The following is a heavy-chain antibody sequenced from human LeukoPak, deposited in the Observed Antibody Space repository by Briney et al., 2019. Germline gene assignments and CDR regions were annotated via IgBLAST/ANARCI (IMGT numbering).Heavy chain of an antibody. D-gene: IGHD5-12*01. V-gene: IGHV3-23*01. Sequence: GGSLRLSCAASGFTFSSYAMSWVRQAPGKGLQWVSAIVASGINAYYADSVNGRFTISRDNSNSTPYLQMNSLRAEDTAVYYCAGRYSGYDLYWGQGTLVTVSS. CDR3: AGRYSGYDLY. CDR1: GFTFSSYA. CDR2: IVASGINA. J-gene: IGHJ4*02.